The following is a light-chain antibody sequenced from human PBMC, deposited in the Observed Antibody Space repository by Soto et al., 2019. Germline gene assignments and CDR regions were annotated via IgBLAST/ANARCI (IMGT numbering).Light chain of an antibody. Sequence: DLQMTQSPSTLSAFVGDRVTITCRASQTINNWLAWYQQKPGKAPKLLNYKASSLENGVPPRFSGSGSGTEFTLTISSLQPDDFATYYCQQYNSYPWTFGQGTRVEIK. CDR1: QTINNW. V-gene: IGKV1-5*03. CDR2: KAS. CDR3: QQYNSYPWT. J-gene: IGKJ1*01.